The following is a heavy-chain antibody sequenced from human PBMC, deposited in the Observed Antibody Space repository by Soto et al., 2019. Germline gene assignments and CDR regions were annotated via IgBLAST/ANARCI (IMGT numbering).Heavy chain of an antibody. CDR1: GYTFTSYY. J-gene: IGHJ3*02. V-gene: IGHV1-46*03. CDR2: INPSGGST. Sequence: ASVKVSCKASGYTFTSYYMHWVRQAPGQGLEWMGIINPSGGSTSYAQKFQGRVTMTRDTSTSTVYMELSSLRSEDTAVYYCARIVRSGYDLSDFDIWGQGTMVTVSS. CDR3: ARIVRSGYDLSDFDI. D-gene: IGHD5-12*01.